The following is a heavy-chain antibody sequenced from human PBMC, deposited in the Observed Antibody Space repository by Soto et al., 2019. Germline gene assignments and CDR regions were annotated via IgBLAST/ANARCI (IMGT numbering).Heavy chain of an antibody. CDR1: GYSFTSYW. V-gene: IGHV5-51*01. D-gene: IGHD6-13*01. J-gene: IGHJ6*02. Sequence: CKGSGYSFTSYWIGWVRQMPGKGLEWMGIIYPGDSDTRYSPSFQGQVTISADKSISTAYLQWSSLKASDTAMYYCARFPPAGTSGMDVWGQGTTVTVSS. CDR3: ARFPPAGTSGMDV. CDR2: IYPGDSDT.